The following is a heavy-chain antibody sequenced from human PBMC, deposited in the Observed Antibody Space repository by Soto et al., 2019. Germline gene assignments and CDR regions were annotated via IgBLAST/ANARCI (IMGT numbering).Heavy chain of an antibody. Sequence: SETLSLTCTVSGGSISSGGYYWSWIRQHPGKGLEWIGYIYYSGSTYYNPSLKSRVTISVDTSKNQFSLKLSSVTAADTAVYYCARDRLDYDFLFDYWGQGTLVTVSS. CDR1: GGSISSGGYY. CDR3: ARDRLDYDFLFDY. J-gene: IGHJ4*02. D-gene: IGHD3-3*01. V-gene: IGHV4-31*03. CDR2: IYYSGST.